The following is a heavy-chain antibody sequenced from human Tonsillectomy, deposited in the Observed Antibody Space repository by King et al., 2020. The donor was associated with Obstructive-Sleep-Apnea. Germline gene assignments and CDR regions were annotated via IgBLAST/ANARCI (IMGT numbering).Heavy chain of an antibody. Sequence: VQLQQWGAGLWKPSETLSLTCAVYGESFANDYWTWIRQPLGKGLEWIGEINHGGITNYNPSLKSRVSISVDTSKNQFSLKLNSGTAADTGVYYCARGERYGGNSFYYGMDVWGQGTTVTVSS. CDR2: INHGGIT. CDR3: ARGERYGGNSFYYGMDV. CDR1: GESFANDY. J-gene: IGHJ6*02. D-gene: IGHD4-23*01. V-gene: IGHV4-34*01.